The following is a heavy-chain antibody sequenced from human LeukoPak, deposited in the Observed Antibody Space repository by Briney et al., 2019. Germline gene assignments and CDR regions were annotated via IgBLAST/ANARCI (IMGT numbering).Heavy chain of an antibody. CDR3: ARVQVKNYWDY. Sequence: GGSLRLSCAASGFTFSNFWMSWVRQAPGKGLEWVANIKEDESEQYYVDSVKGRFTISRDNAKNSLFLQMNSLRAEDTAVFYCARVQVKNYWDYWGQGTLVSVSS. V-gene: IGHV3-7*01. J-gene: IGHJ4*02. CDR1: GFTFSNFW. D-gene: IGHD3-22*01. CDR2: IKEDESEQ.